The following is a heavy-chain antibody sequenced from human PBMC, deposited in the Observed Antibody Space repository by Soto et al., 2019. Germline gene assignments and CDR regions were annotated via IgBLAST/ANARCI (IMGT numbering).Heavy chain of an antibody. CDR2: ISGSGGST. CDR1: GFTFSSYA. Sequence: EVQLLESGGGLVQPGGSLRLSCAASGFTFSSYAMSWVRQAPGKGLEWVSAISGSGGSTYYADSVKGRFTISRDNSKNTLYLQRNSLRAEDTAVYYCAKSSLRCSSTSCYLGPFDYWGQGTLVTVSS. CDR3: AKSSLRCSSTSCYLGPFDY. J-gene: IGHJ4*02. V-gene: IGHV3-23*01. D-gene: IGHD2-2*01.